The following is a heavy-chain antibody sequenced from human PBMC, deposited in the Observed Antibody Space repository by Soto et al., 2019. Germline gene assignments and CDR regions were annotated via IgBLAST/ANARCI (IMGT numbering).Heavy chain of an antibody. D-gene: IGHD3-22*01. J-gene: IGHJ4*02. CDR2: IYYSGST. CDR3: ARNFLNVDYYDSSGYYDY. V-gene: IGHV4-39*01. CDR1: GGSISSSSYY. Sequence: SETLSLTCTVSGGSISSSSYYWGWIRQPPGKGLEWIGSIYYSGSTYYNPSLKSRVTISVDTSKNQFSLKLSSVTAADTAVYYCARNFLNVDYYDSSGYYDYWGQGTLVTVSS.